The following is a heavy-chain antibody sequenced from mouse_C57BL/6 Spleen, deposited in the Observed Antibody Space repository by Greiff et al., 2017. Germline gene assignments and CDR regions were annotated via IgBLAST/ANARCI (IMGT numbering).Heavy chain of an antibody. V-gene: IGHV1-4*01. CDR3: ARLDYDEDAMDY. Sequence: VQLQESGAELARPGASVKMSCKASGYTFTSYTMHWVKQRPGQGLEWIGYINPSSGYTKYNQKFKDKATLTADKSSSTAYMQLSSLTSEDSAVYYCARLDYDEDAMDYCGQGTSVTVSS. D-gene: IGHD2-4*01. J-gene: IGHJ4*01. CDR1: GYTFTSYT. CDR2: INPSSGYT.